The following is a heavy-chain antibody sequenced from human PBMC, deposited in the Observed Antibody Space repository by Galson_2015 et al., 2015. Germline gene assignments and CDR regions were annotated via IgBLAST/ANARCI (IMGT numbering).Heavy chain of an antibody. CDR1: GFTFSDYY. D-gene: IGHD3-10*01. CDR3: ARDGVLTMVRGVLLPLDP. V-gene: IGHV3-11*01. Sequence: SLRLSCAASGFTFSDYYMSWIRQAPGKGLEWVSYISSSGSTIYYADSVKGRFTISRDNAKNSLYLQMNSLRAEDTAVYYCARDGVLTMVRGVLLPLDPWGQGTLVTVSS. J-gene: IGHJ5*02. CDR2: ISSSGSTI.